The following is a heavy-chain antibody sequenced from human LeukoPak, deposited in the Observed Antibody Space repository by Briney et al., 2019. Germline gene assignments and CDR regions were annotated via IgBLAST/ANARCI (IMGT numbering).Heavy chain of an antibody. CDR3: ARLMGSVDAFDI. CDR2: IYPGDSDT. V-gene: IGHV5-51*01. Sequence: GASLQISCEGAGSIFTSYWIGWGRQLPGKGLEWMGIIYPGDSDTRYSPSFQGQVTISADKSISTAYLQWSSLKASDTAMYYCARLMGSVDAFDIWGQGTMVTVSS. J-gene: IGHJ3*02. D-gene: IGHD2-8*01. CDR1: GSIFTSYW.